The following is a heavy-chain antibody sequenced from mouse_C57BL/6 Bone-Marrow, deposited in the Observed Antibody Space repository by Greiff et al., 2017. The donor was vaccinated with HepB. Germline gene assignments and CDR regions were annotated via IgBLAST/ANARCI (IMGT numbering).Heavy chain of an antibody. CDR3: ARGLLWSFDY. J-gene: IGHJ2*01. CDR2: IDPSDSYT. CDR1: GYTFTSYW. V-gene: IGHV1-69*01. Sequence: QVQLQQSGAELVMPGASVKLSCKASGYTFTSYWMHWVKQRPGQGLEWIGEIDPSDSYTNYNQKFKGKSTLTVDKSSSTAYMQLSSLTSEDSAVYYCARGLLWSFDYWGQGTTLTVSS. D-gene: IGHD2-1*01.